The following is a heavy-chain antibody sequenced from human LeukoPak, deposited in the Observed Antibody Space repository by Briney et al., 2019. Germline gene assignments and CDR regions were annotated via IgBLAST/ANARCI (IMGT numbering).Heavy chain of an antibody. CDR2: INQDGSEE. J-gene: IGHJ4*02. V-gene: IGHV3-7*01. D-gene: IGHD3-10*01. Sequence: PGGSLRLSCAGSGFMFSRSWMTWVRQAPGKGLEWVANINQDGSEEYYLDFVKGRFTISRDSANNSLYLQIDSLRAEDTAVYYCAGQLMVRGVTTFDYWGQGTLVTVSS. CDR1: GFMFSRSW. CDR3: AGQLMVRGVTTFDY.